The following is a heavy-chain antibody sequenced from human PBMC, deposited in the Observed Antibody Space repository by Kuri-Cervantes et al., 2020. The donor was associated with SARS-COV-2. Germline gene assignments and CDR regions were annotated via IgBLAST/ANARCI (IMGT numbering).Heavy chain of an antibody. J-gene: IGHJ4*02. Sequence: SETLSLTCTVSGGSISSSSYSWGWIRQPPGKGLXWIGSIYYSGSTYYNPSLKSRVTISVDTSKNQFSLKLSSVTAADTAVYDCARRNPTSSSSFDYWGQGTLVTVSS. CDR1: GGSISSSSYS. CDR3: ARRNPTSSSSFDY. CDR2: IYYSGST. D-gene: IGHD6-6*01. V-gene: IGHV4-39*01.